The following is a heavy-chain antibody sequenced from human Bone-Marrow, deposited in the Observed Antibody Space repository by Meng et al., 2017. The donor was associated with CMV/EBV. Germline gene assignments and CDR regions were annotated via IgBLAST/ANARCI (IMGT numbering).Heavy chain of an antibody. V-gene: IGHV2-5*01. J-gene: IGHJ6*02. Sequence: SGPTLVKPTQTLTLTCTLSGFSLTATGMGVGWIRQPPGKALEWLGFIHWNNDRRFRPSLKTRLTITKDTSKSQVVLTMTNMDPVDTATYYCARIRGYCSSTSCLAGMDVWGQGTTVTVPS. D-gene: IGHD2-2*01. CDR3: ARIRGYCSSTSCLAGMDV. CDR1: GFSLTATGMG. CDR2: IHWNNDR.